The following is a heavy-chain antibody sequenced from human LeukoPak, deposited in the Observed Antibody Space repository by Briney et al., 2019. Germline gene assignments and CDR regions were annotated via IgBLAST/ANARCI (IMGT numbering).Heavy chain of an antibody. CDR3: ARHARGSAAAAGFDYFDY. Sequence: SETLSLTCTVSGGSISSSSYYRGWIRQPPGKGLEWIGSIYYSGSTYYNPSLKSRVTISVDTSKNQFSLKLSSVTAADTAVYYCARHARGSAAAAGFDYFDYWGQGTLVTVSS. CDR2: IYYSGST. J-gene: IGHJ4*02. CDR1: GGSISSSSYY. V-gene: IGHV4-39*01. D-gene: IGHD6-13*01.